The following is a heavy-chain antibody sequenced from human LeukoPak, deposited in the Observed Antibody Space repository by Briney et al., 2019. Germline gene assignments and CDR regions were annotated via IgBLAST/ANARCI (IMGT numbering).Heavy chain of an antibody. Sequence: GGSLRLSCAASRFTFRSYAMSWVRQAPGKGLEWVSAISGSGGSTYYADSVKGRFTISRDNSKNTLYLQMNSLRVEDTAVYYCAKDRVEVPTAIAYWGQGTLVTVSS. CDR1: RFTFRSYA. D-gene: IGHD2-2*02. CDR3: AKDRVEVPTAIAY. CDR2: ISGSGGST. J-gene: IGHJ4*02. V-gene: IGHV3-23*01.